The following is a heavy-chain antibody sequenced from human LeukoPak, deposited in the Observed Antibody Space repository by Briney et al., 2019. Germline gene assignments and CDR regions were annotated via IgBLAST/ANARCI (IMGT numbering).Heavy chain of an antibody. J-gene: IGHJ4*02. CDR2: INPNSGGT. CDR3: ARVRTGVRRGYFDY. CDR1: GYTFTGYY. V-gene: IGHV1-2*02. Sequence: ASVKVSCKASGYTFTGYYMHWVRQAPGQGLEWMGWINPNSGGTNYAQKFQGRVTMTRDTSISTAYMELSRLRSDDTAVYYCARVRTGVRRGYFDYWGQGTLVTVSS. D-gene: IGHD1-14*01.